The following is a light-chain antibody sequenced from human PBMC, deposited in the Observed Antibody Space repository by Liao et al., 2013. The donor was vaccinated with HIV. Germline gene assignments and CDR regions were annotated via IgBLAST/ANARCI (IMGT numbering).Light chain of an antibody. V-gene: IGLV3-21*01. CDR2: YDG. Sequence: SYVLTQPPSVSVAPGKTATITCGGYSIGTKSVHWYQQRPGQAPVVVIYYDGDRPSGIPERFSGSKSGNTATLTISGTQPMDEGDYYCQVWDRGPALFGGGTKLTVL. CDR1: SIGTKS. CDR3: QVWDRGPAL. J-gene: IGLJ2*01.